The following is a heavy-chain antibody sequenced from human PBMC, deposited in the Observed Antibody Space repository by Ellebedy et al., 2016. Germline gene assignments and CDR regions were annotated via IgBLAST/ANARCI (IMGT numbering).Heavy chain of an antibody. CDR1: GFTFSSYA. CDR2: VSSSGGST. J-gene: IGHJ6*02. V-gene: IGHV3-23*01. Sequence: GGSLRLSCAASGFTFSSYAMSWVRQAPGKGLEWVSGVSSSGGSTYYADSVKGRFTISRDNSKNTLYLQMNSLRAEDTAVYYCARARITTLPMDVWGQGTTVTVSS. CDR3: ARARITTLPMDV. D-gene: IGHD3-10*01.